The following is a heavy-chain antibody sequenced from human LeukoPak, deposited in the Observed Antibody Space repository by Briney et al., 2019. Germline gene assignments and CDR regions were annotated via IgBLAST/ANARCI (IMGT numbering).Heavy chain of an antibody. D-gene: IGHD5-24*01. CDR1: GFTLSSYS. CDR3: ARASFQRWLQLGGD. J-gene: IGHJ4*02. V-gene: IGHV3-48*02. CDR2: IDSDTYGNTI. Sequence: PGGSLRLSCAASGFTLSSYSMNWVRQAPGKGLEWISYIDSDTYGNTIYYPHTVRGRFTISRDNAKNSLYLQMNSLRDEDTAVYYCARASFQRWLQLGGDWGQGALVTVSS.